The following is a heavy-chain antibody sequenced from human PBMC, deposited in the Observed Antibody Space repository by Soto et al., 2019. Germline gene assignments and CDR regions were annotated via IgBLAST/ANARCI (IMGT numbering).Heavy chain of an antibody. V-gene: IGHV3-23*01. Sequence: EVQLLESGGGLVQPGRSLRLSCAASGFTFSSYAMNWVRQAPGKGLEWVSAMSGTGGSTYYADSVKGRFTISRDNSKNTLYLQMNSLRVEDTAVFYCAKAGFSSGWSPSYFDYWGKGTLVTVSS. D-gene: IGHD6-19*01. J-gene: IGHJ4*02. CDR1: GFTFSSYA. CDR3: AKAGFSSGWSPSYFDY. CDR2: MSGTGGST.